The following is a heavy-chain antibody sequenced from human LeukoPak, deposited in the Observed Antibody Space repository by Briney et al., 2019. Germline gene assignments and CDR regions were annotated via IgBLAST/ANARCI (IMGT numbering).Heavy chain of an antibody. V-gene: IGHV5-51*01. CDR2: IHPDDSDT. CDR3: ARGNPATGHIDY. CDR1: GYSFTSYW. D-gene: IGHD6-13*01. J-gene: IGHJ4*02. Sequence: PGESLKISCKGSGYSFTSYWIGWVRQMPGKGLEWMGIIHPDDSDTRYSPSFQGQVTMSVDGSISTAYLQWSSLTASDTALYYCARGNPATGHIDYWGQGTLVTVSS.